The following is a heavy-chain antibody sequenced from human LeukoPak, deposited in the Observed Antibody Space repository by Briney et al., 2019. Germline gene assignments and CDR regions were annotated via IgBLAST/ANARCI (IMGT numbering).Heavy chain of an antibody. V-gene: IGHV3-33*01. D-gene: IGHD1-26*01. CDR3: ARAFSGSIGLDY. CDR1: GFTFNTYV. CDR2: IWHDGSKT. Sequence: GGSLRLSCVASGFTFNTYVMHWVRQAPGKGLEWVALIWHDGSKTYCADSVKGRFTLSRDNSKNTLYLQINSLRVEDTAMYYCARAFSGSIGLDYWGQGTLVTVSS. J-gene: IGHJ4*02.